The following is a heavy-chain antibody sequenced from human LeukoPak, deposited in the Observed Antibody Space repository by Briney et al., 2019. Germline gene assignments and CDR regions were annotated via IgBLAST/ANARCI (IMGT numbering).Heavy chain of an antibody. CDR1: GGSFSGYY. CDR3: ARGLAWELPKYYYYYYGMDV. V-gene: IGHV4-34*01. CDR2: INHSGST. Sequence: SETLSLTCAVYGGSFSGYYWSWIRQPPGKGLEWIGEINHSGSTNYNPSLKSRVTISVDTSKNQFSLKLSSVTAADTAVYYCARGLAWELPKYYYYYYGMDVWGQGTTVTVSS. J-gene: IGHJ6*02. D-gene: IGHD1-26*01.